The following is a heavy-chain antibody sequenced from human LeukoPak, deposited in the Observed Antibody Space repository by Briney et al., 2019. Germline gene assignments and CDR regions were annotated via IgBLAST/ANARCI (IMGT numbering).Heavy chain of an antibody. CDR2: IRYDGSNK. CDR1: GFTFSSYG. D-gene: IGHD2-15*01. V-gene: IGHV3-30*02. Sequence: PGGSLRLSCAASGFTFSSYGMHWVRQAPGKGLEWVAFIRYDGSNKYYADSVKGRFTISRDNSKNTLYLQMNSLGAEDTAVYYCAKDRCYSCYYYYYYMDVWGKGTTVTVSS. CDR3: AKDRCYSCYYYYYYMDV. J-gene: IGHJ6*03.